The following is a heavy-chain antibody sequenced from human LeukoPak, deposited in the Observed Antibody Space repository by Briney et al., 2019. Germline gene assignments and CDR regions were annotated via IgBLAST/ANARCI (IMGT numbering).Heavy chain of an antibody. J-gene: IGHJ1*01. CDR1: GFTFSSHG. V-gene: IGHV3-23*01. CDR3: AEDDAWGRYKH. Sequence: GGTLRLSCATSGFTFSSHGMNWVRQAPGKGLEWVSGISPSGGITYYTDSVKGRFTISRDNSKNTVSLQMNSLRGEDTAVYYCAEDDAWGRYKHWGQGTLVTVSS. D-gene: IGHD3-16*01. CDR2: ISPSGGIT.